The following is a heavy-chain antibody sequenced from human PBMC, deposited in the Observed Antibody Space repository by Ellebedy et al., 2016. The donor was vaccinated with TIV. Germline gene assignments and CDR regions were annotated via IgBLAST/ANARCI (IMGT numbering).Heavy chain of an antibody. J-gene: IGHJ4*02. V-gene: IGHV3-33*08. CDR2: IWYDGSNK. Sequence: GGSLRLSCAASGFTFSSYGMHWVRQAPGKGLEWVAVIWYDGSNKYYADSVKGRFTISRDNSKNTLYLQMNSLRAEDTAVYYCARDPRNDFWSGYLNFDYWGQGTLVTVSS. CDR1: GFTFSSYG. D-gene: IGHD3-3*01. CDR3: ARDPRNDFWSGYLNFDY.